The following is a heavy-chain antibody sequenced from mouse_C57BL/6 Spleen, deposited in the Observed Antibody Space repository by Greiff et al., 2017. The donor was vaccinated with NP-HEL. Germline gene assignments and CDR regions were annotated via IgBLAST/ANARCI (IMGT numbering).Heavy chain of an antibody. D-gene: IGHD1-1*01. J-gene: IGHJ2*01. CDR1: GYTFTSYW. CDR2: IDPSDSYT. V-gene: IGHV1-59*01. Sequence: VQLQQPGAELVRPGTSVKLSCTASGYTFTSYWMHWVKQRPGQGLEWIGVIDPSDSYTNYNQKFKGKATFTVDTSSSTAYVQLSSLTSEDSAVYYCARSYYGPDYWGQGTTLTVSS. CDR3: ARSYYGPDY.